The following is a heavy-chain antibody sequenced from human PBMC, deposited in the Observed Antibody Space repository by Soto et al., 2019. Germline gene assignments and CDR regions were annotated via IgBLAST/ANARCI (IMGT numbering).Heavy chain of an antibody. V-gene: IGHV3-64D*06. CDR1: GFTFSSYA. Sequence: GGSLRLSCSASGFTFSSYAMHWVRQAPGKGLEYVSAISSNGGSTYYADSVKGRFTISRDNSKNTLYLQMSSLRAEDTAVYYCVKIRDIVVVPAARRAFDIWGQGTMVTVSS. J-gene: IGHJ3*02. CDR2: ISSNGGST. CDR3: VKIRDIVVVPAARRAFDI. D-gene: IGHD2-2*01.